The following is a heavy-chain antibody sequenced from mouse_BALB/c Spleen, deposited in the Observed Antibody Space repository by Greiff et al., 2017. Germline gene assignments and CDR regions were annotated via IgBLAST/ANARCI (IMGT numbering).Heavy chain of an antibody. CDR2: INPSTGYT. D-gene: IGHD1-1*01. V-gene: IGHV1-7*01. J-gene: IGHJ1*01. Sequence: QVQLQQSGAELAKPGASVKMSCKASGYTFTSYWMHWVKQRPGQGLEWIGYINPSTGYTEYNQKFKDKATLTADKSSSTAYMQLSSLTSEDSAVYYCGYGSSYWYFDVWGAGTTVTGSS. CDR3: GYGSSYWYFDV. CDR1: GYTFTSYW.